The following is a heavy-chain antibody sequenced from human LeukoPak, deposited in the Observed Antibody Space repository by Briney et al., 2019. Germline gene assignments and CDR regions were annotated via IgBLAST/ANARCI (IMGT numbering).Heavy chain of an antibody. V-gene: IGHV4-34*01. Sequence: SETLSLTCAVYGGSFSSYYWSWIRQPPGKGLEWIGSIYYSGSTYYNPSLKSRVTISVDTSKNQFSLKLSSVTAADTAVYYCARDGDYDFWSGYYVCWGQGTLVTVSS. CDR1: GGSFSSYY. CDR2: IYYSGST. D-gene: IGHD3-3*01. J-gene: IGHJ4*02. CDR3: ARDGDYDFWSGYYVC.